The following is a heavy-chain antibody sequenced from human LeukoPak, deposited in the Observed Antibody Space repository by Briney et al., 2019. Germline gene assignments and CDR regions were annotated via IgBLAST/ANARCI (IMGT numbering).Heavy chain of an antibody. D-gene: IGHD2-15*01. V-gene: IGHV3-73*01. CDR2: IRSKANSYAT. Sequence: GGSLRLSCAASGFTFSGSAMHWVRQASGKGLEWVGRIRSKANSYATAYAASVKGRFTISRDDSKNTAYLQMNSLKTEDTAVYYCTRHWLADLAGYWGQGTLVTVSS. J-gene: IGHJ4*02. CDR1: GFTFSGSA. CDR3: TRHWLADLAGY.